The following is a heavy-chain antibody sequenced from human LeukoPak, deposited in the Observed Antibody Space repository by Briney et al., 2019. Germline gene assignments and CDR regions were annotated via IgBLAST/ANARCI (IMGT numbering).Heavy chain of an antibody. CDR1: GFTFSNFG. Sequence: RRSLRLSCAASGFTFSNFGMHWVRQAPGKGLEWVTFISYDGSNEYYVDSVKGRFTISRDNSKNTLYLQMNSLGAEDTAVYYCARDVYGMDVWGQGTTVTVSS. V-gene: IGHV3-33*05. CDR2: ISYDGSNE. J-gene: IGHJ6*02. CDR3: ARDVYGMDV.